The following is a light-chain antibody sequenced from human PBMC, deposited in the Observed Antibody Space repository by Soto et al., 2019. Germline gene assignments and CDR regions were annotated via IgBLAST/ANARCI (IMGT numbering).Light chain of an antibody. J-gene: IGKJ1*01. CDR1: QSVTNSY. CDR3: HHYAGSPPWT. V-gene: IGKV3-20*01. Sequence: EIVLTQFPGTLSLSPGERATLSCRASQSVTNSYLAWYQQRPGQAPRLLIHGASTRATGIPDRFSGSGSGTDFTLTISRLDPDDFAVYYCHHYAGSPPWTFGQGTKVEIK. CDR2: GAS.